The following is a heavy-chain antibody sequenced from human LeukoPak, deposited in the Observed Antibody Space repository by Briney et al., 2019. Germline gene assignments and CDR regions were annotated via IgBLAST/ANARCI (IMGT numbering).Heavy chain of an antibody. CDR1: GFTVSSNY. V-gene: IGHV3-66*04. CDR3: ARHYDFDAFDI. Sequence: GGSLSLSCAASGFTVSSNYMSWVRQAPGKGLEWVSVIYGGGSTDYADSVKGRFTISRDNSKNMLYLQMNSLRAEDTAVYYCARHYDFDAFDIWGQGTMVTVSS. D-gene: IGHD3-3*01. J-gene: IGHJ3*02. CDR2: IYGGGST.